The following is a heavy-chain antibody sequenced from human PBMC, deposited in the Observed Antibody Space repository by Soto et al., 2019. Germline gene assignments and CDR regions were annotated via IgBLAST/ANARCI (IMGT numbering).Heavy chain of an antibody. J-gene: IGHJ4*02. Sequence: GGSLRLSCAASGFTFSSYAMSWVRQAPGKGLEWVSAFSCIGVSTYYADSVKGRFTISRDNSKNTLYLQMNSLRAEDTAVYYCAKRSSSSSAYYFDCWGQGALVTVSS. V-gene: IGHV3-23*01. CDR1: GFTFSSYA. D-gene: IGHD6-6*01. CDR2: FSCIGVST. CDR3: AKRSSSSSAYYFDC.